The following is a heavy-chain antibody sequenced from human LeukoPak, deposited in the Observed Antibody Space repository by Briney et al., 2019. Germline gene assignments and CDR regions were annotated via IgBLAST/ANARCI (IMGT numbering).Heavy chain of an antibody. D-gene: IGHD3-22*01. CDR1: GFIFNNYG. J-gene: IGHJ5*02. CDR2: ISYDGGGT. CDR3: AKGSSGYFFDP. Sequence: GGSLRLSCAASGFIFNNYGLVWVRQAPGKGLEWVSAISYDGGGTTYADFVKGRFSVSRDNSKNTLFLQMNSLRAEDTALYYCAKGSSGYFFDPWGQGTLVTVSS. V-gene: IGHV3-23*01.